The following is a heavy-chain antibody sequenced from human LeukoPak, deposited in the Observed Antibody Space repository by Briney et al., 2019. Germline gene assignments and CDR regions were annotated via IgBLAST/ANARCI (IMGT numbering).Heavy chain of an antibody. CDR3: ARHNFPGNEYYYGMDV. J-gene: IGHJ6*02. CDR2: IYYSGST. D-gene: IGHD1-20*01. Sequence: PSETLSLTCTVSGGSISSGGYSWSWIRQPPGKGLEWIGYIYYSGSTNYNPSLKSRVTISVDTSKNQFSLKLSSVTAADTAVYYCARHNFPGNEYYYGMDVWGQGTTVTVSS. CDR1: GGSISSGGYS. V-gene: IGHV4-61*08.